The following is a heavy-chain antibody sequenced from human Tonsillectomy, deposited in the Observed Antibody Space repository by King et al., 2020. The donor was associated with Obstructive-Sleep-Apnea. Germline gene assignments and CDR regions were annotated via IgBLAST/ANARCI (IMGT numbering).Heavy chain of an antibody. CDR1: GGSISSSSYY. CDR2: IYYSGST. Sequence: LQLQESGPGLVKPSETLSLTCTVSGGSISSSSYYWGWIRQPPGKGLAGIGSIYYSGSTYYNPSLKIRVTISVDTAKNQFSLKLSSVTAADTAVYYCARWGTTVTTTVDYWGQGTLVTVSS. D-gene: IGHD4-17*01. V-gene: IGHV4-39*07. CDR3: ARWGTTVTTTVDY. J-gene: IGHJ4*02.